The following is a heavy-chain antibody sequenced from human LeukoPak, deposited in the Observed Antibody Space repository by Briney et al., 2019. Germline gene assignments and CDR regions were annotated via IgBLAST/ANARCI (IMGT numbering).Heavy chain of an antibody. CDR2: INPNSGRT. Sequence: ASVKVSCEASGYTFTGYYMHWVRQAPGQGLEWMGWINPNSGRTNYAQKFQGRVTMTGDTSMSTAYMELRSLRSDDTAVYYCARDRKRYCSGGSCPPFDYWGQGTLVTVSS. J-gene: IGHJ4*02. D-gene: IGHD2-15*01. V-gene: IGHV1-2*02. CDR1: GYTFTGYY. CDR3: ARDRKRYCSGGSCPPFDY.